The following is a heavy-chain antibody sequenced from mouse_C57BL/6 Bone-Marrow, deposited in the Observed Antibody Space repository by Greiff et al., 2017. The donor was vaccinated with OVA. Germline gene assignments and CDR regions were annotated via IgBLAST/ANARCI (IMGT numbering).Heavy chain of an antibody. D-gene: IGHD3-2*02. CDR2: INPSSGYT. Sequence: VQLQQSGAELARPGASVKMSCKASGYTFTSYTMHWVKQRPGQGLEWIGYINPSSGYTKYNQKFKDKATLTADKSSSTAYMQLSSLTSEDAAVYYCARRGSGYGAWFAYWGQGTLVTVSA. V-gene: IGHV1-4*01. CDR3: ARRGSGYGAWFAY. CDR1: GYTFTSYT. J-gene: IGHJ3*01.